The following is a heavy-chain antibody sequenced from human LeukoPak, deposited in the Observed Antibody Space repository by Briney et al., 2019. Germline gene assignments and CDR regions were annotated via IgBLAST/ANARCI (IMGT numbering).Heavy chain of an antibody. CDR1: GFTFSRYS. J-gene: IGHJ3*02. CDR3: ASRNQYCGGDCFWAFDI. D-gene: IGHD2-21*02. Sequence: GGSLRLSCGASGFTFSRYSMNWIRQAPGKGLEWVSSISSSGSYIYYADSVKGRFTISRDNAKNSLYLQMNSLRAEDTAVYYCASRNQYCGGDCFWAFDIWGQGTMVTVSS. CDR2: ISSSGSYI. V-gene: IGHV3-21*01.